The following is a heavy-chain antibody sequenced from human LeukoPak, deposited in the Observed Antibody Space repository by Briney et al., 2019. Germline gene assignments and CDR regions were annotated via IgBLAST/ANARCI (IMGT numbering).Heavy chain of an antibody. J-gene: IGHJ3*02. CDR2: ISTSATHM. CDR1: EFTFSSYT. Sequence: GGSLTLSCAVSEFTFSSYTMNGVRQAPGKGLVWVSYISTSATHMSYADSVGGRFAISRDNAKNSLYLQMNSLRDEDTAVYYCAREGYGSHALDIWGQGTMVTVSS. V-gene: IGHV3-48*02. D-gene: IGHD3-10*01. CDR3: AREGYGSHALDI.